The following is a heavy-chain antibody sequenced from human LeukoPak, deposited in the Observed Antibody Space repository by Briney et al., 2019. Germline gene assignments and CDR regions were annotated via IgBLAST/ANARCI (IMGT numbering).Heavy chain of an antibody. V-gene: IGHV3-48*03. J-gene: IGHJ4*02. CDR2: ISSSGSTT. CDR1: GFTFSSYA. Sequence: GGSLRLSCAASGFTFSSYAMSWVRQAPGKGLEWVSYISSSGSTTHYSDSVKGRFTISRDNAKNSLYLQMNSLRADDTAVYYCANLVGATPYWGQGTLVTVSS. CDR3: ANLVGATPY. D-gene: IGHD1-26*01.